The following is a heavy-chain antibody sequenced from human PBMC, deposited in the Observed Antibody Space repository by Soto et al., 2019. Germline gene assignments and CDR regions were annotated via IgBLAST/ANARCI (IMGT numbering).Heavy chain of an antibody. Sequence: SDTLSLTCTVSSAYIGSQSRSWTSESKGKGLEWIVYRYFSGSTNYNPSLKSRVSISVDTSKNQFSLNLSSVTAADTAVYYCARGTSWSGMDVWGEGTTVT. J-gene: IGHJ6*02. V-gene: IGHV4-59*11. CDR1: SAYIGSQS. CDR2: RYFSGST. CDR3: ARGTSWSGMDV. D-gene: IGHD2-2*01.